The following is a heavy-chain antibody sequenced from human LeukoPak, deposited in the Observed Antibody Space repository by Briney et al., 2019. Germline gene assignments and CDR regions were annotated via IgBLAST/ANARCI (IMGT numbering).Heavy chain of an antibody. CDR3: ARALGTTIFEVLDY. CDR2: ISTFNANT. J-gene: IGHJ4*02. CDR1: GYTFTNYG. Sequence: GASVKVSCKASGYTFTNYGISWVRQASGQGLEWMGWISTFNANTNYAQKLQGRVTMTTDTSTSTAYMELRSLRSDDTAVYYCARALGTTIFEVLDYWGQGTLVTVSS. D-gene: IGHD3-3*01. V-gene: IGHV1-18*01.